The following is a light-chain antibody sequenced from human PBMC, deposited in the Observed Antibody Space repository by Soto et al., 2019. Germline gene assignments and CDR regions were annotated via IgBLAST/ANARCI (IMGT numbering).Light chain of an antibody. J-gene: IGLJ3*02. CDR3: AAWDDILGGPG. CDR2: SND. V-gene: IGLV1-47*01. Sequence: QSVLTQTPSTSGTPGQWVTISCSGGSLNIGSNDVYWYQQFPGTAPRLLIYSNDQRPSGVPDRFSGSKSGTSASLVISGLRSEDAAYYYCAAWDDILGGPGFGGGTKLTVL. CDR1: SLNIGSND.